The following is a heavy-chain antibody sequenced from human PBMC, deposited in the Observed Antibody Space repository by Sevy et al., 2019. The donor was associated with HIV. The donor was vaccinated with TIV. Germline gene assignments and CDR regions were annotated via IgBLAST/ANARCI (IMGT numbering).Heavy chain of an antibody. Sequence: SGPTLVNPTQTLTLTCTFSGISLSTSGMGVGWIRQPPGKALEWLALIYWDDDKRYSPALKSRLTITKDTSKNQVFLTMNNMDPVDASTYYCAHWVYGDQVTNFDYWGQGTLVTVSS. CDR1: GISLSTSGMG. V-gene: IGHV2-5*02. CDR2: IYWDDDK. J-gene: IGHJ4*02. D-gene: IGHD4-17*01. CDR3: AHWVYGDQVTNFDY.